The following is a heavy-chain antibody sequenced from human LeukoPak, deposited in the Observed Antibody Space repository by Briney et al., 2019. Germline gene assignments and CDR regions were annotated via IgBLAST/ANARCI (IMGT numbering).Heavy chain of an antibody. V-gene: IGHV3-23*01. Sequence: GGSLRLSCAASGFTFSSYAMSWVRQAPGKGLEWVSVISGSGDSTYYADSVKGRFTISRDNSKNTLYLQMNSLRAEDTAVYYCAKSSLSITMVRGVMIFFDYWGQGTLVTVSS. CDR3: AKSSLSITMVRGVMIFFDY. J-gene: IGHJ4*02. CDR1: GFTFSSYA. D-gene: IGHD3-10*01. CDR2: ISGSGDST.